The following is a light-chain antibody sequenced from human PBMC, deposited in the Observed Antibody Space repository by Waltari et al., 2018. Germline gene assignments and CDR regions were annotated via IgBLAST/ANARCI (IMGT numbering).Light chain of an antibody. J-gene: IGLJ3*02. CDR3: SSYTSSSTLV. V-gene: IGLV2-14*01. Sequence: QSALTQPASVSGSPGQSITISCTGTSSDGGGYDYPSWYQQNPGKAPKLMIYDVNNRPSGVSNRFSGSKSGNTASLTISGLQAEDEAYYYCSSYTSSSTLVFGGGTKLTVL. CDR2: DVN. CDR1: SSDGGGYDY.